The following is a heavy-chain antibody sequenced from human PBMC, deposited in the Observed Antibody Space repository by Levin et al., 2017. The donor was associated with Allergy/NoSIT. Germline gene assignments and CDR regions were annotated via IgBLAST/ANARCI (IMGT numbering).Heavy chain of an antibody. Sequence: KASETLSLTCAISGDSVSSNSAAWNWIRQSPSRGLEWLGRTYYRSKWYSDYAVSVKSRITINGDTSTNQFSLQMKSVTAEDTAVYYCARDRSGSNQYFNYGMDVWGQGTTVTVSS. J-gene: IGHJ6*02. CDR3: ARDRSGSNQYFNYGMDV. CDR2: TYYRSKWYS. V-gene: IGHV6-1*01. CDR1: GDSVSSNSAA. D-gene: IGHD1-26*01.